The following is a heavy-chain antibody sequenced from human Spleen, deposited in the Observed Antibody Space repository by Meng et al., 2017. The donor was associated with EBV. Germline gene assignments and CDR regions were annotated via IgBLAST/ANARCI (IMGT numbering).Heavy chain of an antibody. D-gene: IGHD4-23*01. Sequence: LQKAGAGLFMPSETLSLTCAVYFGSFSDNYWSWIRQPPGKGLEWIGEINHSGSTNYNPSLKSRITISIDTSRNQFSLRLSSVTAADTAIYYCARGVRWLRSNFDYWGQGTLVTVSS. CDR3: ARGVRWLRSNFDY. CDR2: INHSGST. CDR1: FGSFSDNY. J-gene: IGHJ4*02. V-gene: IGHV4-34*02.